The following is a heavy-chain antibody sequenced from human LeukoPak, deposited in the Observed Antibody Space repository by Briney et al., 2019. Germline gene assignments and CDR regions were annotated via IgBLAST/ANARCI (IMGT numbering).Heavy chain of an antibody. CDR3: ARDHYYDSSGYPFDY. J-gene: IGHJ4*02. D-gene: IGHD3-22*01. Sequence: SVKVSFKASGGTFSSYAISWVRQAPGQGLEWMGRIIPILGIANYAQKFQGRVTITADKSTSTAYMELSSLRSEDTAVYYCARDHYYDSSGYPFDYWGQGTLVTVSS. CDR1: GGTFSSYA. CDR2: IIPILGIA. V-gene: IGHV1-69*04.